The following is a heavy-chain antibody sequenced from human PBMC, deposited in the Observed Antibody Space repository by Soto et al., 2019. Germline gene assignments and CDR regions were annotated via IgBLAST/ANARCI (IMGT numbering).Heavy chain of an antibody. D-gene: IGHD3-10*01. Sequence: QVQLQQWGAGLLKPSETLSLTCAVYGGSFSGYYWSWIRQPPGKGLEWIGEINHSGSTNYNPSLKSRVTISVDTSKNQFSLKLSSVTAADTAVYYCARGRSPSMVQGVIILDWGQGTLVTVSS. V-gene: IGHV4-34*01. J-gene: IGHJ4*02. CDR1: GGSFSGYY. CDR2: INHSGST. CDR3: ARGRSPSMVQGVIILD.